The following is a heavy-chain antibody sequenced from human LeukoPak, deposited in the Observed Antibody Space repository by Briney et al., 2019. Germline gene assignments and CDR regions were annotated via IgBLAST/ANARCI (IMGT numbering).Heavy chain of an antibody. J-gene: IGHJ5*02. CDR3: ARRARGYSGYGDNWFDP. D-gene: IGHD5-12*01. CDR2: ISSSSSYI. V-gene: IGHV3-21*01. Sequence: GGSLRLSCAASGFTFSSYSMNWVRQAPGKGLEWVSSISSSSSYIYYADSVKGRFTISRDKAKNSLYLQMNSLRAEDTAVYYCARRARGYSGYGDNWFDPWGQGTLVTVSS. CDR1: GFTFSSYS.